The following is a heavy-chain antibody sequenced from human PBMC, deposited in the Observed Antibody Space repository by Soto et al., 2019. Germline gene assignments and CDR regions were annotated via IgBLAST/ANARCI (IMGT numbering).Heavy chain of an antibody. CDR3: ARHGPLSNNWNQLDY. CDR2: IYYNWNT. J-gene: IGHJ4*02. CDR1: GGSISSSPYY. D-gene: IGHD1-1*01. V-gene: IGHV4-39*01. Sequence: QLQLQESGPGLVKPSETLSLTCTVSGGSISSSPYYWGWIRQPPGKGLEWIGNIYYNWNTFYNPSLKSRVTISIDTPKNQFSLKLSSVTAADTAVYYCARHGPLSNNWNQLDYWGQGTLVTVSS.